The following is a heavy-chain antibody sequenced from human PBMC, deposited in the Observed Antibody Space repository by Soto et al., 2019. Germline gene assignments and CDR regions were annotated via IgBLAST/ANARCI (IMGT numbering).Heavy chain of an antibody. Sequence: SETLSLTCAVSGGSIISASYSWNWIRQSPGRVLEWIGHIYSSGSTYYNPSLKSRDSISVDTSNNQFSLKLTSVTAADTAVYFCAREDAARIERWFDAWGQGILVTVSS. CDR3: AREDAARIERWFDA. D-gene: IGHD6-6*01. V-gene: IGHV4-31*11. J-gene: IGHJ5*02. CDR1: GGSIISASYS. CDR2: IYSSGST.